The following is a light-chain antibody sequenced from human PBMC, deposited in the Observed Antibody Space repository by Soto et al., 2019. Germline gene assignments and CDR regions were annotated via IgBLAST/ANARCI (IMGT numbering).Light chain of an antibody. J-gene: IGKJ2*03. CDR3: QQSHITQYS. CDR2: AAS. V-gene: IGKV1-39*01. Sequence: DIQMTQSPSSLSASVGDRVTITCRASQGIRNDLGWYQQKPGKAPKRLIYAASSLQSGVPSRFSGSGFGTDFTLTISSLQREDFATYYCQQSHITQYSFGQGTKVDIK. CDR1: QGIRND.